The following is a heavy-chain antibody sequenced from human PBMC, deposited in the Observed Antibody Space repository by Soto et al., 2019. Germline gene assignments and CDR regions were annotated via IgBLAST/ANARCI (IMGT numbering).Heavy chain of an antibody. D-gene: IGHD6-6*01. V-gene: IGHV1-8*01. CDR2: MNPNSGNT. CDR1: GYTFTSYD. Sequence: GASVKVSCKASGYTFTSYDISWVRQATGQGLEWMGWMNPNSGNTGYAQKFQGRVTMTRNTSISTAYMELSSLRSEDTAVYYCARYFGEYSSSSRRSYYYYYMDVWGKGTTVTVSS. CDR3: ARYFGEYSSSSRRSYYYYYMDV. J-gene: IGHJ6*03.